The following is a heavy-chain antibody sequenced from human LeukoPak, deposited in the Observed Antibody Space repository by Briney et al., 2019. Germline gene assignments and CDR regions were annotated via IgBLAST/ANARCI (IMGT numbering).Heavy chain of an antibody. CDR2: INSDGSEG. Sequence: GGSLRLSCAVSGFTFSGFWMSWSRQAPGKGLEWVASINSDGSEGYYADVVKGRFTISRDNAKNSLYLQINSLRAEDTVVYYCARSSYSSSSSVWGQGTMVTVSS. CDR1: GFTFSGFW. J-gene: IGHJ3*01. D-gene: IGHD6-6*01. CDR3: ARSSYSSSSSV. V-gene: IGHV3-7*03.